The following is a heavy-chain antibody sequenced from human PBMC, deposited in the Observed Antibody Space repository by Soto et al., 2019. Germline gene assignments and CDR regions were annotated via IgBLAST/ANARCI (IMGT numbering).Heavy chain of an antibody. V-gene: IGHV4-34*01. CDR1: GGSFSGYY. J-gene: IGHJ5*02. CDR2: INHSGST. Sequence: SETLSLTCAVYGGSFSGYYWSWIRQPPGKGLEWIGEINHSGSTNYNPSLKSRVTISVDTSKNQFSLKLSSVTAADTAVYYCARGTIPSWFDPWGQGTLVTVSS. CDR3: ARGTIPSWFDP. D-gene: IGHD3-3*01.